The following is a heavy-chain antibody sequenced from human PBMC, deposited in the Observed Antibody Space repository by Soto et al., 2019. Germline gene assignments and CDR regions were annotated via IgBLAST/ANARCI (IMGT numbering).Heavy chain of an antibody. CDR3: ARGPYFQQWLVLNLEAYYYYYYYMDV. CDR2: MNPNSGNT. Sequence: ASVKVSCKASGYTFTSYDINWVRQATGQGLEWMGWMNPNSGNTGYAQKFQGRVTMTRNTSISTAYLELSSMRSEDTAVYYCARGPYFQQWLVLNLEAYYYYYYYMDVWGKGTTVTVSS. V-gene: IGHV1-8*01. D-gene: IGHD6-19*01. J-gene: IGHJ6*03. CDR1: GYTFTSYD.